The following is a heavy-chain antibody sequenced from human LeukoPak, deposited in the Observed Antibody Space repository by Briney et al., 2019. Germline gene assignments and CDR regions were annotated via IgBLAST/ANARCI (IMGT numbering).Heavy chain of an antibody. Sequence: SETLSLTCTVSGGSISSGDYYWSWIRQPPGKGLEWIGYIYYSGSIYYNPSLKSRVTISVDTSKNQFSLKLSSVTAADTAVYYCARGDYGDNFDYWGQGTLVTVSS. D-gene: IGHD4-17*01. CDR3: ARGDYGDNFDY. CDR2: IYYSGSI. CDR1: GGSISSGDYY. J-gene: IGHJ4*02. V-gene: IGHV4-30-4*01.